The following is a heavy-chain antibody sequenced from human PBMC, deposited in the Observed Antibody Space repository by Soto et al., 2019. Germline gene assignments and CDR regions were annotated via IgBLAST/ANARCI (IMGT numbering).Heavy chain of an antibody. CDR1: GYTFNSYY. CDR2: INPNSDVT. CDR3: VRVGLNRNYDFDF. D-gene: IGHD3-16*01. V-gene: IGHV1-2*02. Sequence: QVQLVQSGAVVKKPGASVKVSCKASGYTFNSYYIHWVRQAPGQGLEWMGWINPNSDVTGYAQSFQGRVTMTRDMSMTTAYMDLTRLRSDDTAVYYCVRVGLNRNYDFDFWGQGTLITVSS. J-gene: IGHJ4*02.